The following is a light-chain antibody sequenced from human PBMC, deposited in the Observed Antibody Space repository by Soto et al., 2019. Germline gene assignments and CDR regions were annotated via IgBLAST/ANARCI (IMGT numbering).Light chain of an antibody. CDR2: GSS. V-gene: IGKV1-5*03. J-gene: IGKJ1*01. CDR1: QGVSDW. Sequence: DIQMTQSPSSVSASVGDSVTITCRASQGVSDWVAWYQQKPGEAPKLLIYGSSSLESGVPSRFSGSGSGTEFTLTISSLQPDDFATYYCQQYNSYSRTFGQGTRWIS. CDR3: QQYNSYSRT.